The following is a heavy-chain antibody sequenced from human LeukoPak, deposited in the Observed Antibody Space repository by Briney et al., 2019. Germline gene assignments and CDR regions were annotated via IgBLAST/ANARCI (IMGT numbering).Heavy chain of an antibody. Sequence: QSGGSLRLSCAASGFTFNNYVMHWVRQAPGKGLEWVALISYDGSNKYYADSVRGRFTISRDNSKNTLYLQMNSLRPEDTAVYYCAKDFEGFCGGDCYSLDFWGHGTLATVSS. D-gene: IGHD2-21*02. V-gene: IGHV3-30*18. CDR2: ISYDGSNK. J-gene: IGHJ5*01. CDR3: AKDFEGFCGGDCYSLDF. CDR1: GFTFNNYV.